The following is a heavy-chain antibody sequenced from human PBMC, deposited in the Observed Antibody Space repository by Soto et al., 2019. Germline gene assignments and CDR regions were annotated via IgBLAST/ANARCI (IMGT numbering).Heavy chain of an antibody. CDR1: GYTFTSYG. V-gene: IGHV1-18*01. CDR3: GRDFMAGAFDI. CDR2: ISAYNGNT. J-gene: IGHJ3*02. Sequence: ASVKVSCKASGYTFTSYGINWVRQAPGQGLEWVGWISAYNGNTNYAQKLQGRVTMTTDTSTSTAYMELRSLRSDDTAVYYCGRDFMAGAFDIWGQGTMVTVSS.